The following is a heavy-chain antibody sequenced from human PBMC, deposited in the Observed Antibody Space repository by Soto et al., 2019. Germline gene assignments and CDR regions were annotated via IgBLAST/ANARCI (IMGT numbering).Heavy chain of an antibody. Sequence: PGESLKISCKGSGYSFTSYWISWVRQMPGKGLEWMGRIDPSDSYTNYSPSFQGHVTISADKSISTAYLQWSSLKASDTAMYYCARHGKYYDFWSGYLPLPPYYYGMDVWGQGTTVTVSS. CDR1: GYSFTSYW. D-gene: IGHD3-3*01. CDR3: ARHGKYYDFWSGYLPLPPYYYGMDV. J-gene: IGHJ6*02. V-gene: IGHV5-10-1*01. CDR2: IDPSDSYT.